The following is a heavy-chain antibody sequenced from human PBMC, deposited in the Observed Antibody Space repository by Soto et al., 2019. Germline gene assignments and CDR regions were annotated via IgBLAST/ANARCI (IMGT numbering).Heavy chain of an antibody. CDR1: GFTFSSYS. Sequence: EVQLVESGGGLVKPGGSLRLSCAASGFTFSSYSMNWVRQAPGKGLEWVSSISSSSSYIYYADSVKGRFTISRDNAKNSLYLQMNSLRAEDTAVYYCARDRARITGTTFDIWGQGTMVTVSS. J-gene: IGHJ3*02. V-gene: IGHV3-21*01. D-gene: IGHD1-7*01. CDR2: ISSSSSYI. CDR3: ARDRARITGTTFDI.